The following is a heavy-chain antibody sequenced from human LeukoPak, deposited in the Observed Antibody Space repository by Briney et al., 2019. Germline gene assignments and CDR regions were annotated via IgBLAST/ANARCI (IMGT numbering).Heavy chain of an antibody. D-gene: IGHD6-13*01. CDR2: IYYSGST. CDR1: GGSISGGDYY. Sequence: PSQTLSLTCTVSGGSISGGDYYWSWIRQPPGKGLEWIGYIYYSGSTYYNPSLKSRVTISVDTSKNQFSLKLSSVTAADTAVYYCAGSSSWYVLTPWGQGTLVTVSS. V-gene: IGHV4-30-4*01. J-gene: IGHJ5*02. CDR3: AGSSSWYVLTP.